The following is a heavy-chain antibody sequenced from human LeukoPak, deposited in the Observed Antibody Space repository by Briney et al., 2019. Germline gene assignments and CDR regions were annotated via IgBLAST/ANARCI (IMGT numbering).Heavy chain of an antibody. V-gene: IGHV3-21*01. CDR1: GFTFSSYS. Sequence: PGGSLRLSCAASGFTFSSYSMNWVRQAPGKWLEWVSSISSSSSYIYYADSVKGRFTISRDNAKNSLYLQMNSLRAEDTAVYYCARDSRYCSGGSCYSDPLFDYWGQGTLVTVSS. D-gene: IGHD2-15*01. CDR2: ISSSSSYI. J-gene: IGHJ4*02. CDR3: ARDSRYCSGGSCYSDPLFDY.